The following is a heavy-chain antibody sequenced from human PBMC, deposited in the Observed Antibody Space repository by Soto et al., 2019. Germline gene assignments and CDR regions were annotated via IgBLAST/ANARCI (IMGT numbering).Heavy chain of an antibody. CDR1: GGTFSSYA. Sequence: QVQLVQSGAEVKKPGSSVKVSCKASGGTFSSYAISWVRHAPGQGLEWMGGIIPIFGTANYAQKFQGRVTITADESTSTAYMELSSLRSEDTAVYYCATHSSGSGSYYYGMDVWGQGTTVTVSS. V-gene: IGHV1-69*12. J-gene: IGHJ6*02. D-gene: IGHD6-19*01. CDR2: IIPIFGTA. CDR3: ATHSSGSGSYYYGMDV.